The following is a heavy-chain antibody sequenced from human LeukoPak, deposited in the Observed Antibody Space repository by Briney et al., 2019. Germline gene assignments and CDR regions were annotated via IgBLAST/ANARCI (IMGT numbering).Heavy chain of an antibody. Sequence: ASVKVSCKASGATFSSYAISWVRQAPGQGLEWMGRIIPIFGIANHAQKFQGRVTITADKSTSTAYMELSSLRSEDTAVYYCARDQVEGYGMDVWGQGTTVTVSS. D-gene: IGHD2-15*01. V-gene: IGHV1-69*04. CDR1: GATFSSYA. J-gene: IGHJ6*02. CDR2: IIPIFGIA. CDR3: ARDQVEGYGMDV.